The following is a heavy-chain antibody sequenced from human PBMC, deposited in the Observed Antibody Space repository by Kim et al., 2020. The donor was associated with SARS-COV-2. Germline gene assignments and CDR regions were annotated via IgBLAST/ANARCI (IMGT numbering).Heavy chain of an antibody. V-gene: IGHV3-23*01. J-gene: IGHJ3*02. D-gene: IGHD2-15*01. Sequence: GGSLRLSCAASGFTFSSYAMSWVRQAPGKGLEWVSAISGSGGSTYYADSVKGRFTISRDNSKNTLYLQMNSLRAEDTAVYYCAKSLLGDIVVEGDAFDIWGQGTMVTVSS. CDR3: AKSLLGDIVVEGDAFDI. CDR2: ISGSGGST. CDR1: GFTFSSYA.